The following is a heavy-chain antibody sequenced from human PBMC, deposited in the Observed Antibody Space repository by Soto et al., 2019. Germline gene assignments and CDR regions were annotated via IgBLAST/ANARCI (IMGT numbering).Heavy chain of an antibody. CDR1: GASVSGDGSY. V-gene: IGHV4-31*03. Sequence: QVQLQESGPGLVKPSQTLSLTCLVSGASVSGDGSYCSWIRQHPGKGLEFIGYIHNSGSTYSNPSLENRVAMSIATSKNQFSLRLSSVTAADSAVYFCARDLGSEQWFFDNWGQGILVTVPS. J-gene: IGHJ4*02. D-gene: IGHD6-19*01. CDR2: IHNSGST. CDR3: ARDLGSEQWFFDN.